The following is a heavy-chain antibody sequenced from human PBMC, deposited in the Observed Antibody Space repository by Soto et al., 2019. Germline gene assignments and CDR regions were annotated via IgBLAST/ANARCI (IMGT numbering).Heavy chain of an antibody. J-gene: IGHJ5*02. CDR2: FDPDEAET. Sequence: QVQLVQSGAEVKKPGASVKVSCKVSGYTLNEVAMHWVRQAPGKGLEWLGGFDPDEAETIYAQHFQGRVTMTEDTSTDTVYMELSSLRSEDTALYFCTTYRVDYNFDHWGQGTLVTVSS. CDR1: GYTLNEVA. CDR3: TTYRVDYNFDH. D-gene: IGHD4-4*01. V-gene: IGHV1-24*01.